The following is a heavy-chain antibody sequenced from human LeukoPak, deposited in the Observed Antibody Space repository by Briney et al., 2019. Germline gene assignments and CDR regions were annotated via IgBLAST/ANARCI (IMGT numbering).Heavy chain of an antibody. CDR2: IYYSGST. V-gene: IGHV4-59*01. Sequence: PSETLSLTCTVSGGSISSYYWSWIRQPPGKGLEWIGYIYYSGSTNYNPSLKSRVTISVDTSKNQFSLKLSSVTAADTAVYYCARITNIGAFDIWGQGTMVTVSS. CDR1: GGSISSYY. J-gene: IGHJ3*02. CDR3: ARITNIGAFDI. D-gene: IGHD3-3*01.